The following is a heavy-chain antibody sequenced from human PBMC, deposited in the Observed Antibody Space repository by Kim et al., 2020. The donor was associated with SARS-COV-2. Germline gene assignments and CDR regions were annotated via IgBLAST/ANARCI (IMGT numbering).Heavy chain of an antibody. J-gene: IGHJ4*02. Sequence: ESVKGRCTTSRDNSGNTLYRQLTGLRAEDTAVYYCAREGGVAAAGPYFDFWGQGTLVTVSS. V-gene: IGHV3-23*01. D-gene: IGHD6-13*01. CDR3: AREGGVAAAGPYFDF.